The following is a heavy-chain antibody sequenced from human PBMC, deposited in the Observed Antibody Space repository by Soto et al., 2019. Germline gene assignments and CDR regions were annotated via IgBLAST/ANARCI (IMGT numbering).Heavy chain of an antibody. CDR2: ISYDGSNK. CDR1: GFTFSSYA. J-gene: IGHJ4*02. CDR3: ASLGDIVVVPAAMPFDY. V-gene: IGHV3-30-3*01. Sequence: GGSLRLSCAASGFTFSSYAMHWVRQAPGKGLEWVAVISYDGSNKYYADSVKGRFTISRDNSKNTLYLQMNSLRAEDTAVYYCASLGDIVVVPAAMPFDYWGQGTLVTVSS. D-gene: IGHD2-2*01.